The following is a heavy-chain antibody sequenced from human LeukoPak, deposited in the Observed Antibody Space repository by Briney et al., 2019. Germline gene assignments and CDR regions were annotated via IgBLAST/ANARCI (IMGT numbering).Heavy chain of an antibody. Sequence: GGSLRLSCAASXXTXSSXXXXXVXXXXXXXLEWVSSISSSSSYIYYADSVKGRFTISRDNAKNSLYLQMNSLRAEDTAVYYCAIDYGDYVYWGQGTLVTVSS. V-gene: IGHV3-21*01. CDR2: ISSSSSYI. CDR1: XXTXSSXX. J-gene: IGHJ4*02. D-gene: IGHD4-17*01. CDR3: AIDYGDYVY.